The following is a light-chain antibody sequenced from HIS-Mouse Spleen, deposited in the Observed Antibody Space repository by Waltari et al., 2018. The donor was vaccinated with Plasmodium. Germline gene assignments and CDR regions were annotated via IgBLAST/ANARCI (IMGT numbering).Light chain of an antibody. V-gene: IGLV2-23*03. CDR3: CSYAGSSTFVV. Sequence: QSALTQPASVSGSPGQSITLSCTGTSSDVGSYKLVSWYQQHPGKAPKLMIYEGSKRPSGVSNRFSGSKSGNTASLTISGLQAEDEADYYCCSYAGSSTFVVFGGGTKLTVL. J-gene: IGLJ2*01. CDR2: EGS. CDR1: SSDVGSYKL.